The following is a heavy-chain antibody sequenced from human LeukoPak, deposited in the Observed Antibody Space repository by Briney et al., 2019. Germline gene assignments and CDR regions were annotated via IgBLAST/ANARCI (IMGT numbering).Heavy chain of an antibody. V-gene: IGHV1-18*01. J-gene: IGHJ4*02. Sequence: ASVKVSCKASGYTFTSYGISWVRQAPGQGLEWIGWISAYNGNTNYAQKLQGRVTMTTDTSTSTAYMELRSLRSDDTAVYYCARVESRYDYVWGSYRYTEDYWGQGTLVTVSS. D-gene: IGHD3-16*02. CDR1: GYTFTSYG. CDR2: ISAYNGNT. CDR3: ARVESRYDYVWGSYRYTEDY.